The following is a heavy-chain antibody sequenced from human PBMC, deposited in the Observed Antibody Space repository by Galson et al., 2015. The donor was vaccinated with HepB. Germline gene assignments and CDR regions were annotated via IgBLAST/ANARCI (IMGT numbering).Heavy chain of an antibody. Sequence: SVKVSCKASGYTFTSYAMHWVRQAPGQRLEWMGWINAGNGNTKYSQKFQGRVTITRDTSASTAYMELSSLRSEDTAVYYCARDQYYDSSGWGYYFDYWGQGTLVTVSS. J-gene: IGHJ4*02. D-gene: IGHD3-22*01. CDR3: ARDQYYDSSGWGYYFDY. CDR1: GYTFTSYA. V-gene: IGHV1-3*01. CDR2: INAGNGNT.